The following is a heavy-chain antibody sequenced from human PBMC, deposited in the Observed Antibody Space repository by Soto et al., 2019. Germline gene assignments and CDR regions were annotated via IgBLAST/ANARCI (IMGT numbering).Heavy chain of an antibody. CDR2: INAGNGNT. D-gene: IGHD3-3*01. Sequence: ASVKVSCKASGYTFTSYAIHWVRQAPGQRLEWMGWINAGNGNTKYSQKFQGRVTITRDTSASTAYMELSSLRSEDTAVYYCAREKAPGPYYDFWSGYWGWFDPWGQGTLVTVSS. V-gene: IGHV1-3*01. CDR1: GYTFTSYA. J-gene: IGHJ5*02. CDR3: AREKAPGPYYDFWSGYWGWFDP.